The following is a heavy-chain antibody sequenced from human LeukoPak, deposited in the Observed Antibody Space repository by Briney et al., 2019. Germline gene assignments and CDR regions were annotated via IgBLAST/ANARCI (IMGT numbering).Heavy chain of an antibody. J-gene: IGHJ4*02. D-gene: IGHD6-19*01. CDR3: ARDRGGWYSDS. V-gene: IGHV3-23*01. Sequence: GETLILSCAASGFTFSNYVRRWVPQAPAKGLEWVSGISGSGGSTYYAESVKGRFTISRDTSKNSLYLQMNSLRAEDTAIYYCARDRGGWYSDSWGQGTLVTVSS. CDR2: ISGSGGST. CDR1: GFTFSNYV.